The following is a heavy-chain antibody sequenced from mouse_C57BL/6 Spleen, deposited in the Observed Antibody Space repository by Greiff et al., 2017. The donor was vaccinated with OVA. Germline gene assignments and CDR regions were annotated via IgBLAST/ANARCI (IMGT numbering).Heavy chain of an antibody. CDR1: GYTFTSYD. V-gene: IGHV1-85*01. CDR2: IYPRDGST. Sequence: VQLQQSGPELVKPGASVKLSCKASGYTFTSYDINWVKQRPGQGLEWIGWIYPRDGSTKYNEKFKGKATLTVDTSSSTAYMELHSLTSEDSAVYFCARGGTTVVRDWYFDVWGTGTTVTVSS. D-gene: IGHD1-1*01. J-gene: IGHJ1*03. CDR3: ARGGTTVVRDWYFDV.